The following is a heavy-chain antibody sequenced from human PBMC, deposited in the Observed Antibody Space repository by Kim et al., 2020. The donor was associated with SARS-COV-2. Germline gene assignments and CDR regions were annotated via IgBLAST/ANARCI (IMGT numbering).Heavy chain of an antibody. Sequence: GGSLRLSCAASGFTFSSYAMSWVRQAPGKGLEWVSAISGSGGSTYYADSVKGRFTISRDNSKNTLYLQMNSLRAEDTAVYYCAKGLGSGYSGYYYYGMDVWGQGTTVTVSS. CDR2: ISGSGGST. CDR3: AKGLGSGYSGYYYYGMDV. J-gene: IGHJ6*02. D-gene: IGHD3-22*01. CDR1: GFTFSSYA. V-gene: IGHV3-23*01.